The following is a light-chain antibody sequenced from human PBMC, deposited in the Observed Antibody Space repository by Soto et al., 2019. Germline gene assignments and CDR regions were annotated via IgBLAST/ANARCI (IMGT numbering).Light chain of an antibody. V-gene: IGLV2-14*01. CDR2: EVS. Sequence: QSVLTQPASVSGSPGQSITISCTGTSSDVGGYNYVSWYQQHPGKAPKLMIYEVSNRPSGVSNRFSGSKSGNTASLTISGLQAEDEADYYCSSYTSSSTLYDFGTVTKFTVL. CDR3: SSYTSSSTLYD. CDR1: SSDVGGYNY. J-gene: IGLJ1*01.